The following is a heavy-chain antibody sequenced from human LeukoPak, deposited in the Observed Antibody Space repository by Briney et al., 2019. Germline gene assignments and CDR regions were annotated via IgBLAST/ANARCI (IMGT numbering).Heavy chain of an antibody. Sequence: GALRLSCAASGFTFSDFYMSWIRQAPGKGLEWVSYISSSGSTIYYADSVKGRFTISRDNAKNSLYLQMNSLRAEDTAVYYCARDLSGCSGGSCYSFDYWGQGTLVTVSS. CDR1: GFTFSDFY. D-gene: IGHD2-15*01. V-gene: IGHV3-11*04. CDR3: ARDLSGCSGGSCYSFDY. CDR2: ISSSGSTI. J-gene: IGHJ4*02.